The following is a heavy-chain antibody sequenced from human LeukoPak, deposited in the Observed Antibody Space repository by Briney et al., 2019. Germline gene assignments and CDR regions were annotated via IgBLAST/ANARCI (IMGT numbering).Heavy chain of an antibody. D-gene: IGHD2-2*01. Sequence: SETLSLTCTVSGGSINGYYWSWIRQPPGKGLEWIGYIYYSGSTNYNPSLKSRVTISVDTSKNHFSLKLSSVTAADTAVYYCARDWISAYCSSTSCSRWFDPWGQGTLVTVFS. CDR2: IYYSGST. CDR3: ARDWISAYCSSTSCSRWFDP. J-gene: IGHJ5*02. CDR1: GGSINGYY. V-gene: IGHV4-59*01.